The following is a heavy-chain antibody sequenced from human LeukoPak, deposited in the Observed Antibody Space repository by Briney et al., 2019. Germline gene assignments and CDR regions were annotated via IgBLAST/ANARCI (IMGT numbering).Heavy chain of an antibody. J-gene: IGHJ4*02. V-gene: IGHV3-21*01. CDR1: GFTFSSYS. Sequence: AGGSLRLSCAASGFTFSSYSMNWVRQAPGKGLEWVSSISSSSSYIYYADSVKGRFTISRDNAKNSLYLQMNSLRAEDTAVYYCARVMRQQLVADYWGQGTLVTVSS. CDR3: ARVMRQQLVADY. CDR2: ISSSSSYI. D-gene: IGHD6-13*01.